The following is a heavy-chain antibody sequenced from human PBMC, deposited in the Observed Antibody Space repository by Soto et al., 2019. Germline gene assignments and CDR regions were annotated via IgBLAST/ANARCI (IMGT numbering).Heavy chain of an antibody. J-gene: IGHJ6*02. CDR2: INPSGGST. V-gene: IGHV1-46*03. CDR1: GYTSTSYY. CDR3: ARDKVEMPTIHYGMDV. D-gene: IGHD1-1*01. Sequence: ASVKVACKASGYTSTSYYMHWVRQAPGQGLEWMGIINPSGGSTSYAQKFQGRVTMTRDTSTSTVYMELSSLRSEDTAVYYCARDKVEMPTIHYGMDVWGQGTTVTVSS.